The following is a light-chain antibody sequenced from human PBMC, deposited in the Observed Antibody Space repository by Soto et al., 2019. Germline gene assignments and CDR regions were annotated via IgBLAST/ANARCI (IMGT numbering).Light chain of an antibody. CDR1: QNINTW. V-gene: IGKV1-5*03. Sequence: SQMTQSPSTLSASVGDRVTITCRASQNINTWLAWYQHKTGKAPKVLIHKASSLQSGVPSRFSGTGSGTEFTLIINSLQPDDFATYYCQQYDSYPLTFGGGTKVEI. J-gene: IGKJ4*01. CDR2: KAS. CDR3: QQYDSYPLT.